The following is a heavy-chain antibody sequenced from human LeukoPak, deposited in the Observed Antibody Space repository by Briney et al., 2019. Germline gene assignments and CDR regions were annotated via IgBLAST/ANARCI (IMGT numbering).Heavy chain of an antibody. D-gene: IGHD3-3*01. CDR3: ASETPVYYDFWSGYWT. J-gene: IGHJ5*02. Sequence: QPLETLSLTCTVSGGSISSGDYYWSWIRQPPGKGLEWIGYIYYSGSTYYNPSLKSRVTISVDTSKNQFSLKLSSVTAADTAVYYCASETPVYYDFWSGYWTWGQGTLVTVSS. CDR1: GGSISSGDYY. V-gene: IGHV4-30-4*01. CDR2: IYYSGST.